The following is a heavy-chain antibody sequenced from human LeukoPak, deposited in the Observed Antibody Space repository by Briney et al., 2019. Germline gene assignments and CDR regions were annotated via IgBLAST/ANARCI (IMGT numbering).Heavy chain of an antibody. CDR3: AKDRLESWSGFYFGLFDS. V-gene: IGHV3-23*01. CDR1: GFTFSRYA. D-gene: IGHD3-3*01. J-gene: IGHJ4*02. CDR2: ISNSGRST. Sequence: GGSLRLSCAASGFTFSRYAMSWVRQAPGEGLEWVSGISNSGRSTYYADPVKGRFTISRDNAKNTLNLQMNSLRAEDTAVYYCAKDRLESWSGFYFGLFDSWGQGTLVTVAS.